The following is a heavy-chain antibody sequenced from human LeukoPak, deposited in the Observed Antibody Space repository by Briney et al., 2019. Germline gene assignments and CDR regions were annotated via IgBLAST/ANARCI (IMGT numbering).Heavy chain of an antibody. J-gene: IGHJ5*02. CDR3: ARDYYDSSSEPSNWFDP. CDR2: ISAYNGNT. V-gene: IGHV1-18*04. Sequence: ASVKVSCKASGYTFTGYYMHWVRQAPGQGLEWMGWISAYNGNTNYAQRLQGRVTMTTDTSTSTAYMELSSLRSEDTAVYYCARDYYDSSSEPSNWFDPWGQGTLVTVSS. D-gene: IGHD3-22*01. CDR1: GYTFTGYY.